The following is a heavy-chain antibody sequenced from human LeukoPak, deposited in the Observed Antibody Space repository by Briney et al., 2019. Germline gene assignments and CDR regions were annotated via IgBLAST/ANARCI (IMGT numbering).Heavy chain of an antibody. CDR1: GFTFSASN. J-gene: IGHJ6*04. CDR3: AELGITMIGGV. V-gene: IGHV3-21*06. D-gene: IGHD3-10*02. Sequence: PGGSLRLSCEVSGFTFSASNMNWVRQAPGKGLEWVSYISSKGNYINYADSVKGRFTISRDNAKSSVYLQMTSLRAEDTAVYYCAELGITMIGGVWGKGTTVTISS. CDR2: ISSKGNYI.